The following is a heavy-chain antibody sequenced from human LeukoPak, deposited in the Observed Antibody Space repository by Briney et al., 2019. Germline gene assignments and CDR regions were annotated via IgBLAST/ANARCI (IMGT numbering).Heavy chain of an antibody. D-gene: IGHD3-3*01. CDR1: GFTFSSYG. V-gene: IGHV3-30*02. CDR3: ARDLLEWLSMDV. CDR2: IRYDGSNK. Sequence: GGSLRLSCAASGFTFSSYGMYWVRQAPGKGLEWVAFIRYDGSNKYYADSVKGRFTISRDNSKNTLYLQMKSLRAEDTAVYYCARDLLEWLSMDVWGKGTTVTVSS. J-gene: IGHJ6*03.